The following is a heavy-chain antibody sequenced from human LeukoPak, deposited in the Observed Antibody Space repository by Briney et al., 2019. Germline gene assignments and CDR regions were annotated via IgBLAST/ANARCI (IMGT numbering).Heavy chain of an antibody. D-gene: IGHD6-19*01. CDR3: ARGRSSGWYFDS. CDR2: IYYTGST. V-gene: IGHV4-59*08. J-gene: IGHJ4*02. CDR1: GGSISTYY. Sequence: SETLSLTCTVSGGSISTYYWTWIRQPPGEGLEWIGYIYYTGSTNHNPSLKSRVTISVDPSKKQLSLELSSVTAADTAVYYCARGRSSGWYFDSWGQGTLVTVSS.